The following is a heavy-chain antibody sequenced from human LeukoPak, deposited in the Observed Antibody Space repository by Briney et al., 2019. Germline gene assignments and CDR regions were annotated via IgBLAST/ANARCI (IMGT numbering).Heavy chain of an antibody. CDR2: ISSSSSYI. CDR3: ARYEYSSAYFDY. D-gene: IGHD6-19*01. V-gene: IGHV3-21*01. J-gene: IGHJ4*02. Sequence: GGSLRLSCAASGFTFSSYSMNWVRQAPGKGLEWISSISSSSSYIYYADSVKGRFTISRDNAKNSLYLQMNSLRAEDTAVYYCARYEYSSAYFDYWGQGTLVTVSS. CDR1: GFTFSSYS.